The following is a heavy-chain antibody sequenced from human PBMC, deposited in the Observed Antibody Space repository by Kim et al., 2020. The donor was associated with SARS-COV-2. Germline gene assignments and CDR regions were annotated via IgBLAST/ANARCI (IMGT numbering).Heavy chain of an antibody. D-gene: IGHD2-2*01. CDR2: IIPIFGTA. CDR1: GGTFSSYA. Sequence: SVKVSCKASGGTFSSYAISWVRQAPGQGLEWMGGIIPIFGTANYAQKFQGRVTITADESTSTAYMELSSLRSEDTAVYYCARGGDRLIVVVPAAMPGGDYYYGMDVWGQGTTVTVSS. CDR3: ARGGDRLIVVVPAAMPGGDYYYGMDV. V-gene: IGHV1-69*13. J-gene: IGHJ6*02.